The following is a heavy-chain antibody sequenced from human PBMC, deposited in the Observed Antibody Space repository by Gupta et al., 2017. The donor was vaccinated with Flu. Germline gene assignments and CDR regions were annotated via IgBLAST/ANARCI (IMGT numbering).Heavy chain of an antibody. Sequence: VRRAPGKGLEWVDLISYDGNHKDYADSAKGRFIVSRDNSNSKLYLQMNSLRPDDTGLYYCASEVFALSDYWGQGAQVTVSS. CDR2: ISYDGNHK. D-gene: IGHD3-3*01. CDR3: ASEVFALSDY. V-gene: IGHV3-30-3*01. J-gene: IGHJ4*02.